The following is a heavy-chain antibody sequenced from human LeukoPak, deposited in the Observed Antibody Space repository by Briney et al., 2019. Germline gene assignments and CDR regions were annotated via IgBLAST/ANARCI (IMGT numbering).Heavy chain of an antibody. CDR2: VNSDGSRT. V-gene: IGHV3-74*01. CDR1: GFTFSSYW. D-gene: IGHD4-11*01. J-gene: IGHJ4*02. Sequence: GGSLRLSCAASGFTFSSYWMHWVRQAPGKGLMWVSRVNSDGSRTTYADSVRGRFTISRDNAKSTLYLQMNSLRAEDTAVYYCARVRDDYTYFDCWGQGTLVTVSS. CDR3: ARVRDDYTYFDC.